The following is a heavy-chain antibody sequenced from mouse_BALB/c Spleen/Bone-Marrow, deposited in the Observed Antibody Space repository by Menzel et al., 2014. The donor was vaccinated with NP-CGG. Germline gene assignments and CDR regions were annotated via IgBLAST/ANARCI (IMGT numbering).Heavy chain of an antibody. CDR2: ISGGGSXT. Sequence: EVQLVESGGGLVKSGGSLKLSCAASGLSFNSYGMSWVRQTPEKRLEWVATISGGGSXTFYPDSVKGRFTISRDNAKNNLYLQLSSLRSEDAALYYCARHAYYDQTEVSFVYWGQGTLVTVSA. V-gene: IGHV5-9-2*01. CDR3: ARHAYYDQTEVSFVY. CDR1: GLSFNSYG. J-gene: IGHJ3*01. D-gene: IGHD2-4*01.